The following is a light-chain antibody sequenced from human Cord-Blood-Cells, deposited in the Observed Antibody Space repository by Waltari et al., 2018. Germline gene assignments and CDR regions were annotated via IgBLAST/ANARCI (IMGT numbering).Light chain of an antibody. CDR2: GAS. Sequence: EIVFTQSPGPLSLSPGERATLSCRASQSVSSSYLAWYQQKPGQAPRLLIYGASSRATGIPDRFSGSGSGTDFTLTISRLEPEDFAVYYCQQYGSSPGYTFGQGTKLEIK. CDR1: QSVSSSY. V-gene: IGKV3-20*01. CDR3: QQYGSSPGYT. J-gene: IGKJ2*01.